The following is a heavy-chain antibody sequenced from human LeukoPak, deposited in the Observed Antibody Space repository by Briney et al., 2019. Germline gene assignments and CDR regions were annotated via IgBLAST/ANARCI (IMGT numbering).Heavy chain of an antibody. J-gene: IGHJ4*02. CDR3: ARDCVTTNCSGRY. V-gene: IGHV3-7*01. D-gene: IGHD3-22*01. Sequence: GGSLRLSCAASGFTFSNYWMSWVRQAPGKGVEWLANIKENGSEKSYLDTVKARFTITRENAKNSLCLQMNSLRTEDKDVCYCARDCVTTNCSGRYWGQGTLVTVSS. CDR1: GFTFSNYW. CDR2: IKENGSEK.